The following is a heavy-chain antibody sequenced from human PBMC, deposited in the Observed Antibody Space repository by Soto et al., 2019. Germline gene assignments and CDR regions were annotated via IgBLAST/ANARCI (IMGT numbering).Heavy chain of an antibody. J-gene: IGHJ4*02. CDR2: IYWDDDK. CDR3: AHHPYYGLAPYSFDY. Sequence: QITLKESGPTLVKPTQTLTLTCTFSGFSLSTSGVGVGWIRQPPGKALELLAVIYWDDDKRSSSSLKSRLTIPKDTSKNQVVLTMTNMDPVDTATYYCAHHPYYGLAPYSFDYWGQGILVTVSS. D-gene: IGHD3-10*01. CDR1: GFSLSTSGVG. V-gene: IGHV2-5*02.